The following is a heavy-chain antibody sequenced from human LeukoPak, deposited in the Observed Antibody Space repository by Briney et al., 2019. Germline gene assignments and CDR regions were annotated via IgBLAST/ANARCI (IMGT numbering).Heavy chain of an antibody. D-gene: IGHD7-27*01. CDR3: AKDGDDGIES. V-gene: IGHV3-13*01. J-gene: IGHJ4*02. CDR2: IGTAGDI. Sequence: GGSLRLSCAASGFTFSSYDMHWVRQATGKGLEWVSGIGTAGDIYYPGSVKGRFTISRDNSRNTLSLRMNSLRVDDMAIYYCAKDGDDGIESWGQGTLVIVSS. CDR1: GFTFSSYD.